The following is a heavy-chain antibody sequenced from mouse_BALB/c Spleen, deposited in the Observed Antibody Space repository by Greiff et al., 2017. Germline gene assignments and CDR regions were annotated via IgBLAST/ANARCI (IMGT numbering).Heavy chain of an antibody. Sequence: DVKLVESGGGLVQPGGSQKLSCAASGFTFSSFGMHWVRQAPEKGLEWVAYISSGSSTIYYADTVKGRFTISRDNPKNTLFLQMTSLRSEDTAMYYCATTLYYNNSDGFAYWGQGTLVTVSA. J-gene: IGHJ3*01. CDR1: GFTFSSFG. D-gene: IGHD1-1*01. V-gene: IGHV5-17*02. CDR2: ISSGSSTI. CDR3: ATTLYYNNSDGFAY.